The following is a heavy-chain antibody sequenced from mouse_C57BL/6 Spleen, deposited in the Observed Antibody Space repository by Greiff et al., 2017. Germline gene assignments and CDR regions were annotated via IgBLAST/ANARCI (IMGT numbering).Heavy chain of an antibody. Sequence: VQLVESGAELVRPGASVTLSCKASGYTFTDYEMHWVKQTPVHGLEWIGAIDPETGGTAYNQKFKGKAILTADKSSSTAYMELRSLTSEDSAVYYCTKLGPPFDYWGQGTTLTVSS. J-gene: IGHJ2*01. D-gene: IGHD4-1*01. CDR2: IDPETGGT. CDR1: GYTFTDYE. V-gene: IGHV1-15*01. CDR3: TKLGPPFDY.